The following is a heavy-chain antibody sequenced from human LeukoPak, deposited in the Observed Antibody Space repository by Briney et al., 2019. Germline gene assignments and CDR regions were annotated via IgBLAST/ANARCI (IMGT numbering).Heavy chain of an antibody. V-gene: IGHV1-18*01. J-gene: IGHJ4*02. CDR2: ISAYNGNT. CDR3: ARGWAETGGWYNYDY. Sequence: ASVKVSCKASGYTSTSYGISWVRQAPGQGLEWMGWISAYNGNTNYAQKLQGRVTMTTDTSTSTAYMELRSLRSDDTAVYYCARGWAETGGWYNYDYFGQGTLVTVSS. CDR1: GYTSTSYG. D-gene: IGHD6-19*01.